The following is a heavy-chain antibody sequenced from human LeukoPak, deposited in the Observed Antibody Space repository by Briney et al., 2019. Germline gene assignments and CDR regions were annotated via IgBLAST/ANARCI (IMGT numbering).Heavy chain of an antibody. CDR2: ISAYNGNT. D-gene: IGHD3-22*01. J-gene: IGHJ4*02. CDR3: AISSGYYSFDY. Sequence: ASVKVSCKASGYTFTSYGISWLRQAPGQGLEWMGWISAYNGNTNYAQKLQGRVTMTTDTSTSTAYMELRSLRSDDTAVYCCAISSGYYSFDYWGQGTLVTVSS. CDR1: GYTFTSYG. V-gene: IGHV1-18*01.